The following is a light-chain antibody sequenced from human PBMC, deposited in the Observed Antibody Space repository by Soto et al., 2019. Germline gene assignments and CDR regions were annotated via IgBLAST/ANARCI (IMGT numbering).Light chain of an antibody. CDR3: SSYTTSSTLV. V-gene: IGLV2-14*01. J-gene: IGLJ1*01. Sequence: QSALTQPVSVSASPGQSVTISCAGTSSDVGGYNYVSWYQQRPGRAPKLMIYEVTYRPSGVSNRFSGSKSGNTASLTISGLQAEDEADYYCSSYTTSSTLVFGTGTKVTVL. CDR2: EVT. CDR1: SSDVGGYNY.